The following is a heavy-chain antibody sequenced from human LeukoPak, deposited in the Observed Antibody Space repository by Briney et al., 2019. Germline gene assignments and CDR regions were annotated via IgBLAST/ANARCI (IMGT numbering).Heavy chain of an antibody. CDR1: GFSVSNNY. CDR3: ASDSYSPEYFQH. D-gene: IGHD2-15*01. J-gene: IGHJ1*01. Sequence: GGSLRLSCAASGFSVSNNYMSWVRQAPGKGLEWVSVVYSGGSTFYADSVKGRFTISRDNSKNTLYLQMNSLRAEDTAVYYCASDSYSPEYFQHWGQGTLVAVSS. V-gene: IGHV3-66*01. CDR2: VYSGGST.